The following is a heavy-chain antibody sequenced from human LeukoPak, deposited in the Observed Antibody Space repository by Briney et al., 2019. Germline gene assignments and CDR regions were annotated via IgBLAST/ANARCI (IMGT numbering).Heavy chain of an antibody. CDR1: GYSFTSYW. J-gene: IGHJ6*02. CDR3: ARQNSGWSNYYYYGMDV. CDR2: IYPGDSDT. D-gene: IGHD6-19*01. V-gene: IGHV5-51*01. Sequence: GESLKISCKGSGYSFTSYWIRWVRQMPGKGLEWMGIIYPGDSDTRYSPSFQGQVTISADKSISTAYLQWSSLKASDTAMYYCARQNSGWSNYYYYGMDVWGQGTTVTVSS.